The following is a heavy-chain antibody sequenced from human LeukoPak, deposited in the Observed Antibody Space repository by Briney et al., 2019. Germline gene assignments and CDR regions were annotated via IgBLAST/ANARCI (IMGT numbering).Heavy chain of an antibody. V-gene: IGHV1-2*06. CDR1: GYTFTGYY. Sequence: GASVKVSCKASGYTFTGYYMHWVRQAPGQGLEWMGRINPNSGGTNYAQKFQGRVTMTRDTSISTAYMKLSRLRSDETAVYYCARELRVTSPRRYLGAFDIWGQGTMVTVSS. CDR2: INPNSGGT. CDR3: ARELRVTSPRRYLGAFDI. J-gene: IGHJ3*02. D-gene: IGHD2-2*01.